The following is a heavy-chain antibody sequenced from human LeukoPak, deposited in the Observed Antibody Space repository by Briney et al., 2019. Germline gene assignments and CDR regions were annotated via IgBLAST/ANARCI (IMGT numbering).Heavy chain of an antibody. Sequence: ASVKVSCKASGYTFTSYDINWVRQATGQGLEWMGWMNPNSGNTGYAQKFQGRVTMTRNTSITTAYMELRSLRSDDTAVYYCARGSSWAKHYFDYWGQGTLVTVSS. CDR2: MNPNSGNT. D-gene: IGHD6-13*01. CDR3: ARGSSWAKHYFDY. CDR1: GYTFTSYD. V-gene: IGHV1-8*01. J-gene: IGHJ4*02.